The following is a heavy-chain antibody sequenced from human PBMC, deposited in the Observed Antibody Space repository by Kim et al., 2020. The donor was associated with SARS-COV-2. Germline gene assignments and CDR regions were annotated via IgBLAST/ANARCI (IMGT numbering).Heavy chain of an antibody. D-gene: IGHD3-3*01. CDR1: GFTFSSYS. CDR3: ASLSPITIFGVVRNWFDP. J-gene: IGHJ5*02. CDR2: ISSSSSYI. V-gene: IGHV3-21*01. Sequence: GGSLRLSCAASGFTFSSYSMNWVRQAPGKGLEWVSSISSSSSYIYYADSVKGRFTISRDNAKKSLYLQMNSLRAEDTAVYYCASLSPITIFGVVRNWFDPWGQGTLVTVSS.